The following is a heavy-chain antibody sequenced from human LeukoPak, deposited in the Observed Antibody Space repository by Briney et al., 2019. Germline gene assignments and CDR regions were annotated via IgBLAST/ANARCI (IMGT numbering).Heavy chain of an antibody. J-gene: IGHJ4*02. CDR2: ISASGGST. Sequence: PGGSLRLSCAASGFTFSNYAMSWVRQAPGKGLEWASVISASGGSTYYADSVKGRFTISRDNSKNTVYLQMNSLRAGDTAVYYCAKAAGGTSYNFDYWGQGTLVTVSS. CDR1: GFTFSNYA. CDR3: AKAAGGTSYNFDY. D-gene: IGHD6-13*01. V-gene: IGHV3-23*01.